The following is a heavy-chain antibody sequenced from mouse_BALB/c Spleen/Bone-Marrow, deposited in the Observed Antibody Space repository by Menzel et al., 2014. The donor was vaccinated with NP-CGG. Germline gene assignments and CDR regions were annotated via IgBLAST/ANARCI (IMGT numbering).Heavy chain of an antibody. Sequence: VQLQQSGADLVKPGASVKLSCKASGYTFTSYSMHWVSQSPGKGLEWIGYINPCSGCTNYNQKFKGKATFTGDNSSSTVYMQMSRLTSEDYAVYYCARDTYGNCIDYWGQGTPVTVSA. J-gene: IGHJ3*01. CDR2: INPCSGCT. CDR3: ARDTYGNCIDY. CDR1: GYTFTSYS. D-gene: IGHD2-10*02. V-gene: IGHV1S26*01.